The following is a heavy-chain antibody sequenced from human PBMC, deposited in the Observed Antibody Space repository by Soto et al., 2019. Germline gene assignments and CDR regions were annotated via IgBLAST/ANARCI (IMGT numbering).Heavy chain of an antibody. CDR1: GYTFTSYA. V-gene: IGHV1-3*01. D-gene: IGHD3-16*01. CDR3: AMVDLYVTPTPQDV. Sequence: VASVKVSCKASGYTFTSYAMHWVRQAPGQRLEWMGWINAGTGNTNYSKKVQGRVAMTTDTSASTAFMDLGSLTSADTAVYYCAMVDLYVTPTPQDVWGQGTTVTV. CDR2: INAGTGNT. J-gene: IGHJ6*02.